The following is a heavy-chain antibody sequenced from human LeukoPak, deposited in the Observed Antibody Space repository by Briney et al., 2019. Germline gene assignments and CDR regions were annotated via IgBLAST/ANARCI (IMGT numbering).Heavy chain of an antibody. Sequence: SGGSLRLSCAASVLAFSSYVLSWVRQAPGKGLKWVSAIGGSGGATYYADSVKGRFTISRDNSKDTLYLQMNSLRADDTAVYYCAKGVGINNYYYYGVDVWGKGTTVTVSS. V-gene: IGHV3-23*01. J-gene: IGHJ6*04. CDR3: AKGVGINNYYYYGVDV. CDR2: IGGSGGAT. CDR1: VLAFSSYV. D-gene: IGHD2-15*01.